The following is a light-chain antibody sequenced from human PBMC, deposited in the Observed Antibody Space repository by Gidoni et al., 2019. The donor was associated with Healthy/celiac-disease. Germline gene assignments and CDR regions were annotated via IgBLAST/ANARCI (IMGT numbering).Light chain of an antibody. Sequence: DIQMTQSPSSLSASVGDRVTINSRASQGIINYLAWYLHKPGKVPTLLIYAASTLQSGVPSRFSGSGSGTDFTLTISSLQPEDVATYYCQKYNSALGTFGGGTKVEIK. CDR3: QKYNSALGT. CDR1: QGIINY. J-gene: IGKJ4*01. V-gene: IGKV1-27*01. CDR2: AAS.